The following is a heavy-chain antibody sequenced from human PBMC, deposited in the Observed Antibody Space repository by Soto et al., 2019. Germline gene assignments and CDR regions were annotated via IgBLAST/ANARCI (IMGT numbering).Heavy chain of an antibody. J-gene: IGHJ4*02. Sequence: PSETLSLTCAVSNYSISSGYYWGWIRQPPEKGLEYIGSIFHTGSTYYNPPLKSRVIISVDTSKNQFSLRLNSVTAADTAVYFCARVEAAKFFAHCAQATLVTVS. CDR1: NYSISSGYY. D-gene: IGHD2-15*01. CDR3: ARVEAAKFFAH. CDR2: IFHTGST. V-gene: IGHV4-38-2*01.